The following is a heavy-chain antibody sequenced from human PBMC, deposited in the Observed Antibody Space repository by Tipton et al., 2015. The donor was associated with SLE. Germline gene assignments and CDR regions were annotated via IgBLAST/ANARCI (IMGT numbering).Heavy chain of an antibody. V-gene: IGHV4-38-2*02. CDR2: IYHSGST. Sequence: TLSLTCTVSGYSISSGYYWGWIRQPPGKGLEWIGSIYHSGSTYYNPSLKSRVTISVDKSKNQFSLKLSSVTAADTAVYYCARDTCIVGGDCRPYYFDLWGRGTLVTVSS. CDR1: GYSISSGYY. J-gene: IGHJ2*01. D-gene: IGHD2-21*01. CDR3: ARDTCIVGGDCRPYYFDL.